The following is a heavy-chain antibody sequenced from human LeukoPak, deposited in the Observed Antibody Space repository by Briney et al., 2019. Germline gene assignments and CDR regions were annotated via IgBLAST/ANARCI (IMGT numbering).Heavy chain of an antibody. CDR2: IYYSGST. CDR3: ARDLVLSYSSGWYPLGY. Sequence: TSETLSLTCTVSGGSISSYYWSWIRQPPGKGLEWIGYIYYSGSTNYNPSLKSRVTISVDTSKNQFSLKLSSVTAADTAVYYCARDLVLSYSSGWYPLGYWGQGTLVTVSS. J-gene: IGHJ4*02. D-gene: IGHD6-19*01. V-gene: IGHV4-59*01. CDR1: GGSISSYY.